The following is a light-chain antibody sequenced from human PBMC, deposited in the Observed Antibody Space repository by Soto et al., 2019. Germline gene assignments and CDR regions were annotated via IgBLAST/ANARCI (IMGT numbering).Light chain of an antibody. J-gene: IGKJ4*02. CDR3: QHDNDYPLT. CDR2: GTS. V-gene: IGKV1-5*03. Sequence: DIQMTQSPSTLSASVGDRVTITCRASQSISSWLAWYQQKPGKAPNLLIYGTSSLQSGVPSRFSGSGSGTEFTLTISSLQPEDFATYYCQHDNDYPLTFGGGTKVEIK. CDR1: QSISSW.